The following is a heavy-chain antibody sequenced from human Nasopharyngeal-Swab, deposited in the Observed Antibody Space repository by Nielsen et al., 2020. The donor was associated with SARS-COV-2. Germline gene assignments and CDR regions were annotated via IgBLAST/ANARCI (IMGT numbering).Heavy chain of an antibody. CDR2: IRSKANSYAT. Sequence: GESLKISCAASGFTFSGSAMHWVRQASGKGLEWVGGIRSKANSYATAYAASVKGRFTISRDDSKNTAYLQMNSLKTEDTAVYYCTRGGIVGPPELGMDVWGQGTTVTVSS. D-gene: IGHD1-26*01. CDR1: GFTFSGSA. J-gene: IGHJ6*02. V-gene: IGHV3-73*01. CDR3: TRGGIVGPPELGMDV.